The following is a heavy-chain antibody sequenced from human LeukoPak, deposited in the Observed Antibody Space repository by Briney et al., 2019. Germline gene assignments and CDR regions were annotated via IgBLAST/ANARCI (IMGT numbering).Heavy chain of an antibody. J-gene: IGHJ4*02. CDR1: GVTFSSYA. D-gene: IGHD1-26*01. Sequence: GGSLRLSCAASGVTFSSYAMYWVRQAPGKGLEYVSAISSNGGSTYYANSVKGRFTISRDNSKNTLYLQMGSLRAEDMAVYYCARDEGRELLRFRGRGTLVTVSS. V-gene: IGHV3-64*01. CDR3: ARDEGRELLRF. CDR2: ISSNGGST.